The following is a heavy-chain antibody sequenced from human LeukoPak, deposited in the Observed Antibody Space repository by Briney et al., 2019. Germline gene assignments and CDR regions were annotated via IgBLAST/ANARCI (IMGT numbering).Heavy chain of an antibody. Sequence: SETLSLTCTVSGGSISSGDYYWSWIRQPPGKGLEWIGYIYYSGSTYYNPSLKSRVTISVDTSKNQFSLKLSSVTAADTAVYYCARGQIYSKVDYWGQGTLVTVSS. CDR1: GGSISSGDYY. CDR3: ARGQIYSKVDY. J-gene: IGHJ4*02. CDR2: IYYSGST. D-gene: IGHD4-11*01. V-gene: IGHV4-30-4*01.